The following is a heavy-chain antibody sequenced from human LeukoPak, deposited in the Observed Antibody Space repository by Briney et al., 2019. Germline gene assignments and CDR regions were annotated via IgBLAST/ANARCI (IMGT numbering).Heavy chain of an antibody. D-gene: IGHD1-26*01. CDR3: ARVEVRYSGWPDYYYYGMDV. Sequence: SQTLSLTCAISGDSVSSNSTAWNWIRQSPSRGLEWVGRKYYRYKWYNDYAVSVKSRITINPDTSKNQFTLHLNSVTPEDTAVYYCARVEVRYSGWPDYYYYGMDVWGQGTTVTVSS. J-gene: IGHJ6*02. CDR2: KYYRYKWYN. V-gene: IGHV6-1*01. CDR1: GDSVSSNSTA.